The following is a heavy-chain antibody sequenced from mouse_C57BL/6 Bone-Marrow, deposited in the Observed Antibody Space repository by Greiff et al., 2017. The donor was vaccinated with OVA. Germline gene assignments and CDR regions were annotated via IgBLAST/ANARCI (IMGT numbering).Heavy chain of an antibody. CDR3: ARRRVTTGYYAMDY. Sequence: EVQLVESGGDLVKPGGSLKLSCAASGFTFSSYGMSWVRQTPDKRLEWVATISSGGSYTYYPDSVKGRFTISSDNAKNTLYLQMSSLKSEDTAMYYGARRRVTTGYYAMDYWGQGTSVTVSS. CDR2: ISSGGSYT. J-gene: IGHJ4*01. CDR1: GFTFSSYG. D-gene: IGHD2-2*01. V-gene: IGHV5-6*01.